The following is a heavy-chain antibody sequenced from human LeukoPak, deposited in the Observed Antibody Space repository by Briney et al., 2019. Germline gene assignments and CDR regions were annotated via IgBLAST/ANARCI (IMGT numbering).Heavy chain of an antibody. D-gene: IGHD6-13*01. Sequence: GGSLRLSCAASGFTFGSSAMSWVRQAPGKGPEWVSTFSRSGPDTYYADSVKGRFTIFRDNSKNTLYLQMNSLRAEDTAVYYCAKGSLGSWYYFDYWGQGSLVTVSS. CDR2: FSRSGPDT. J-gene: IGHJ4*02. CDR3: AKGSLGSWYYFDY. CDR1: GFTFGSSA. V-gene: IGHV3-23*01.